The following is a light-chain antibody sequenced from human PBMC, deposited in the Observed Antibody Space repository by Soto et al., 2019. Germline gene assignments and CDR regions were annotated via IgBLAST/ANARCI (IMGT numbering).Light chain of an antibody. CDR3: LQSYITPWT. V-gene: IGKV1-39*01. J-gene: IGKJ1*01. CDR1: QSISNY. CDR2: AAS. Sequence: DIQMTQSPSSLSTSVGDRVTITCRASQSISNYLNWYQQKPGKVPKLLIYAASRLQSGVPSRFSGSGSVTDFTLTISSLPPEDFATYYCLQSYITPWTFGQGTKVEIK.